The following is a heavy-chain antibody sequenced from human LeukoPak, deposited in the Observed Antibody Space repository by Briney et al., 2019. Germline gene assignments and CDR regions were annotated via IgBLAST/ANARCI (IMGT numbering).Heavy chain of an antibody. D-gene: IGHD4-23*01. V-gene: IGHV3-21*01. J-gene: IGHJ4*02. CDR3: ARSTVVTRGHFDY. Sequence: GGSLRLSCAASGFTFSSYSMNWVRQAPGKGLEWVSSISSSSSYIYYADSVKGRFTISRDNAKNSLYLQMNSLRAEDTAVYYCARSTVVTRGHFDYWGQGTLVTVSS. CDR1: GFTFSSYS. CDR2: ISSSSSYI.